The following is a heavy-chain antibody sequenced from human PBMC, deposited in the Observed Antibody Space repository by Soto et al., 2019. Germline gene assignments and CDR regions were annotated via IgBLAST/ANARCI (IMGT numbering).Heavy chain of an antibody. V-gene: IGHV5-51*01. D-gene: IGHD3-10*01. J-gene: IGHJ4*02. CDR3: ARLETMEEGDY. CDR1: GDSFTSYW. CDR2: IYPGDSDT. Sequence: PVESLSICCKGSGDSFTSYWIVWVLQMPGKGLEWMGIIYPGDSDTRYSPSFQGQVTISADKSISTAYLQWSSLKASDTAMYYCARLETMEEGDYWGQGTMVTVSS.